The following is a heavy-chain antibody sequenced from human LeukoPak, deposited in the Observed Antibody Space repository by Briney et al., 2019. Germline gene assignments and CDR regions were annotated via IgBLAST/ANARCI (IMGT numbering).Heavy chain of an antibody. J-gene: IGHJ5*02. CDR2: IYPGDSDT. D-gene: IGHD4-11*01. Sequence: NHGESLKISCKGSGYSFTSYWIGWVRQMPGKGLGWMGIIYPGDSDTRYSPSFQGQVTISADKSISTAYLQWSSLKASYTAMYYCAGEATVTQGFDPWGQETLVTVSS. CDR1: GYSFTSYW. V-gene: IGHV5-51*01. CDR3: AGEATVTQGFDP.